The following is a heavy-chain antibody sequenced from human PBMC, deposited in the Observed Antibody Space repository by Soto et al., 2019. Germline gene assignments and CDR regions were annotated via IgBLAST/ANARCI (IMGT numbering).Heavy chain of an antibody. CDR3: ARLRSGSYYIPEYFQH. D-gene: IGHD1-26*01. J-gene: IGHJ1*01. CDR2: IYYSGSN. V-gene: IGHV4-39*01. Sequence: QLQLQESGPGLVKPSETLSLTCTVSGGSISSSSYYWGWIRQPPGKGLEWIGSIYYSGSNYYNPSLKSRVTISVDTSKNQFSLKLSSVTAADTAVYYCARLRSGSYYIPEYFQHWGQGTLVTVSS. CDR1: GGSISSSSYY.